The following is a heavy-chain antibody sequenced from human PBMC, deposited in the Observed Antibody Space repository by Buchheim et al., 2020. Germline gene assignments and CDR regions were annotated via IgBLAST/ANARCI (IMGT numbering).Heavy chain of an antibody. J-gene: IGHJ6*02. CDR2: IIPIFGTA. CDR1: GYTFTSYY. Sequence: QVQLVQSGAEVKKPGASVKVSCKASGYTFTSYYMHWVRQAPGQGLEWMGGIIPIFGTANYAQKFQGRVTITADKSTSTAYMELSSLRSEDTAVYYCARDHTTVTYYYYGMDVWGQGTT. D-gene: IGHD4-17*01. V-gene: IGHV1-69*06. CDR3: ARDHTTVTYYYYGMDV.